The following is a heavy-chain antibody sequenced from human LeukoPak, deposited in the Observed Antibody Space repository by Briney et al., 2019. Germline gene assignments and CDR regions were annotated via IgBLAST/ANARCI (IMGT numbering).Heavy chain of an antibody. CDR3: ARGNVTPRYNWFDP. J-gene: IGHJ5*02. Sequence: SETLSLTCTISGGSISSYYWSWIRQPPGKGLEWIGYIYYTGSTNHNPSLKSRVTISVDTSKNQFSLKLSSVTAADTAVYYCARGNVTPRYNWFDPWGQGTLVTVSS. V-gene: IGHV4-59*12. D-gene: IGHD4-23*01. CDR1: GGSISSYY. CDR2: IYYTGST.